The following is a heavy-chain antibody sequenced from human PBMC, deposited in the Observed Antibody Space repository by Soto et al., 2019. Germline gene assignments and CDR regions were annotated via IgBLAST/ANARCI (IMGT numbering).Heavy chain of an antibody. J-gene: IGHJ6*02. CDR2: ILPVFGTT. CDR1: GYTFINYG. Sequence: QVQLVQSGAEVKKPGASVKISCEASGYTFINYGVSWVRQAPGQGLEWMGGILPVFGTTTYARNFQGRITITADKSTSTVYMELTSLRSDDTATYYCARDPDEVVGTDYHYYGMDVWDQGATVTVSS. CDR3: ARDPDEVVGTDYHYYGMDV. D-gene: IGHD1-26*01. V-gene: IGHV1-69*06.